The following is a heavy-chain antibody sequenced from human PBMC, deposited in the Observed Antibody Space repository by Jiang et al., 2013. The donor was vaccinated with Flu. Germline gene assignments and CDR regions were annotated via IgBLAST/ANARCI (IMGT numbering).Heavy chain of an antibody. CDR2: FYHSGST. CDR3: ARDLFIAAAADYYHYGMDV. CDR1: GGSVSSGGYY. J-gene: IGHJ6*02. V-gene: IGHV4-61*08. Sequence: GSGLVKPSETLSLTCTVSGGSVSSGGYYWTWIRQPPGKGLEWIGYFYHSGSTNYSPSLKSRVTISADASKNQFSLKLSSVTAADTAVYYCARDLFIAAAADYYHYGMDVWGQGTTVTVS. D-gene: IGHD6-13*01.